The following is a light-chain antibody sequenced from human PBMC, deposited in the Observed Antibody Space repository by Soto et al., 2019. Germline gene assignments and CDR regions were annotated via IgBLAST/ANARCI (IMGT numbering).Light chain of an antibody. Sequence: DIQMTQSPSSLSASIGDIITITCRASQSIRTYLQWYQQKPGKAPQLMIYGASTLQNGVPSRCSGSGSATDYTLTISGLQHEDFVTYYCQQSWITPPRTFGGGTKVEMK. CDR3: QQSWITPPRT. J-gene: IGKJ4*01. CDR2: GAS. CDR1: QSIRTY. V-gene: IGKV1-39*01.